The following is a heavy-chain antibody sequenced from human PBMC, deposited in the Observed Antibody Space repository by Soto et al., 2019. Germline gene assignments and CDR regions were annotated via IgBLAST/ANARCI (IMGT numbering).Heavy chain of an antibody. V-gene: IGHV3-15*01. J-gene: IGHJ5*02. D-gene: IGHD2-15*01. CDR2: IKSKADGETK. Sequence: GGSLRLSCAASGFTFSHAWMSWVRQAPGKGLEWVGRIKSKADGETKDYGAPVRGRFTISRDDAKDTLYLQMNSLRIEDTAVYYCCVVKRLDQYSTSGYWIDPWGPGTLVTVSS. CDR3: CVVKRLDQYSTSGYWIDP. CDR1: GFTFSHAW.